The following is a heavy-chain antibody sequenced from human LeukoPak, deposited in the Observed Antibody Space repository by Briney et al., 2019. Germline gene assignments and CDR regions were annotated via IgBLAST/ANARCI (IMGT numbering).Heavy chain of an antibody. CDR2: ISYDGSNK. V-gene: IGHV3-30-3*01. Sequence: GGSLRLSCAASGFTFSSYATHWVRQAPGKGLEWVAVISYDGSNKYYADSVKGRFTISRDNSKNTLYLQMNSLRAEDTAVYYCAREVVCSSTSCYLGEVDYWGQGTLVTVSS. CDR1: GFTFSSYA. D-gene: IGHD2-2*01. J-gene: IGHJ4*02. CDR3: AREVVCSSTSCYLGEVDY.